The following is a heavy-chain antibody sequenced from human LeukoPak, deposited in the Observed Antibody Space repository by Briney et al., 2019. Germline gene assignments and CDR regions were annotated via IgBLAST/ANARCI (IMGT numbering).Heavy chain of an antibody. V-gene: IGHV4-59*01. D-gene: IGHD4-11*01. J-gene: IGHJ4*02. CDR1: GGSISSDY. CDR3: ARGFYSPHY. Sequence: SETPSLTCTVSGGSISSDYWSWIRQPPGKGLEWIGYIYYSGRTYYNPSLKSRITISVDTSKNQFSLKLSSVTAADTAVYYCARGFYSPHYWGQGTLVTVSS. CDR2: IYYSGRT.